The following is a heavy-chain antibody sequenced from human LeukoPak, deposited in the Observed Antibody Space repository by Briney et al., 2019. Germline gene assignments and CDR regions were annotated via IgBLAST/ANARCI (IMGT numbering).Heavy chain of an antibody. CDR2: ISENGGST. Sequence: GGSLRLSCAASGFSFSNHAMSWVRQAPGKGLEWVSGISENGGSTPYVDSVKGRFIISRDNSKNALYLQMNSLRAEDTAVYYCAKDGGRGIENYSWGTFDYWGQGTLVTVSS. D-gene: IGHD1-7*01. CDR1: GFSFSNHA. J-gene: IGHJ4*02. V-gene: IGHV3-23*01. CDR3: AKDGGRGIENYSWGTFDY.